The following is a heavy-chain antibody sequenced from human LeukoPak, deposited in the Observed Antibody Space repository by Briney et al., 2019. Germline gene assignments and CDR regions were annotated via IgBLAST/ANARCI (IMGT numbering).Heavy chain of an antibody. Sequence: ASVKVSCKASGYTFTGYYMHWVRQAPGQGLEWMGWINPNSGGTNYAQKFQGRATMTRDTSISTAYMELSRLRSDDTAVYYCARGYSSSRYPFLDYFDYWGQGTLVTVSS. CDR3: ARGYSSSRYPFLDYFDY. CDR2: INPNSGGT. D-gene: IGHD6-13*01. CDR1: GYTFTGYY. J-gene: IGHJ4*02. V-gene: IGHV1-2*02.